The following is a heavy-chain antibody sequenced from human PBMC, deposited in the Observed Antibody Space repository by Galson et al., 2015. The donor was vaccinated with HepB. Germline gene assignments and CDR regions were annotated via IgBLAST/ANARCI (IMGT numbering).Heavy chain of an antibody. Sequence: SETLSLTCSVPGDSISNYYWSWIRQFPGKGLEWIGYIHYIWTTNYNPSLKSRVTISLDTSKNQFSLKLNSVTAADTAVYYCARGCGSTSCYAVDSWGQGTLVTVSS. CDR3: ARGCGSTSCYAVDS. J-gene: IGHJ4*02. V-gene: IGHV4-59*01. CDR1: GDSISNYY. D-gene: IGHD2-2*01. CDR2: IHYIWTT.